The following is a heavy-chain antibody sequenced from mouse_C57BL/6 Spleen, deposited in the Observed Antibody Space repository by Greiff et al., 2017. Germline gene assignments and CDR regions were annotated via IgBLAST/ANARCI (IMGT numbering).Heavy chain of an antibody. V-gene: IGHV1-82*01. CDR3: ARFYYYGSSWDY. CDR1: GYAFSSSW. D-gene: IGHD1-1*01. J-gene: IGHJ2*01. CDR2: IYPGDGDT. Sequence: LVESGPELVKPGASVTISCKASGYAFSSSWMNWVKQRPGKGLEWIGRIYPGDGDTNYNGKFKGKATLTADKSSSTAYMQLSSLTSEDSAVYFCARFYYYGSSWDYWGQGTTLTVSS.